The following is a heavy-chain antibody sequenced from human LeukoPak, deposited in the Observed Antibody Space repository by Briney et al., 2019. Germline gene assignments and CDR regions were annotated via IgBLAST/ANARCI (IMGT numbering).Heavy chain of an antibody. Sequence: ASVKVSCKVSGYTLTELSMHWVRQAPGKGLEWIGGFDPEDGETIYAQKFQGRVTMTEDTSTDTAYMELSSLRSEDTAVYYCATSYCSGGSCYASEYDYWGQGTLVTVSS. V-gene: IGHV1-24*01. D-gene: IGHD2-15*01. J-gene: IGHJ4*02. CDR2: FDPEDGET. CDR3: ATSYCSGGSCYASEYDY. CDR1: GYTLTELS.